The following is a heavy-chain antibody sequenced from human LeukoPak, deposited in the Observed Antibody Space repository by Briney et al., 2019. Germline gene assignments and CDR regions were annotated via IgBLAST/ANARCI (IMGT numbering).Heavy chain of an antibody. V-gene: IGHV3-66*01. Sequence: GGSLRLSCAASGFTVSSNYMSWVRQAPGKGLEWVSVIYSGGSTYYADSVKGRFTISRDTSKNTLYLQMNSLRAEDTAVYYCARDAVGAIGYGMDVWGQGTTVTVSS. CDR3: ARDAVGAIGYGMDV. CDR1: GFTVSSNY. J-gene: IGHJ6*02. CDR2: IYSGGST. D-gene: IGHD1-26*01.